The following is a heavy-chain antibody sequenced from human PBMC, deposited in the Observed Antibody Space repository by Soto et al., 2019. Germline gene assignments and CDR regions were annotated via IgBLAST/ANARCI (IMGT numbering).Heavy chain of an antibody. V-gene: IGHV3-23*01. Sequence: GGSLRLSCAASGFTFSSYAMSWVRQAPGKGLEWVSAISGSGGSTYYADSVKGRFTISRDNSKNTLYLQMNSLRAEDTAVYYCAATFMITFGGVIADYFEYWGQGTLVTVSS. CDR2: ISGSGGST. CDR3: AATFMITFGGVIADYFEY. D-gene: IGHD3-16*02. J-gene: IGHJ4*02. CDR1: GFTFSSYA.